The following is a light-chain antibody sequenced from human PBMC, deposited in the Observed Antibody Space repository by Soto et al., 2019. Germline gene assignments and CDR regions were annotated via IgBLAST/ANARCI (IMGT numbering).Light chain of an antibody. J-gene: IGLJ1*01. CDR2: DLT. Sequence: QSAPTQPASLSGSPGQSITISCTGTSSDVGGYNYVSWYQQHPGKAPKLMIYDLTYPPSWASNRFSGSKSGNTASLTISVLQAEDEADYYCSSYTTNSTYVCGTGTKLTVL. CDR1: SSDVGGYNY. CDR3: SSYTTNSTYV. V-gene: IGLV2-14*01.